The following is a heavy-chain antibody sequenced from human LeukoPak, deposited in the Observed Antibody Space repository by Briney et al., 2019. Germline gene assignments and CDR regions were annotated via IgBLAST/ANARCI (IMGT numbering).Heavy chain of an antibody. CDR2: IYTSGST. CDR1: GGSISSGSYY. Sequence: PSETLSLTCTVSGGSISSGSYYWSWIRQPAGKGLEWIGRIYTSGSTNYNPSLKSRVTISVDTSKNQFSLKLSSVTAAHTAVYYCARDPQWLDGNDYWGQGTLVTVSS. V-gene: IGHV4-61*02. J-gene: IGHJ4*02. CDR3: ARDPQWLDGNDY. D-gene: IGHD6-19*01.